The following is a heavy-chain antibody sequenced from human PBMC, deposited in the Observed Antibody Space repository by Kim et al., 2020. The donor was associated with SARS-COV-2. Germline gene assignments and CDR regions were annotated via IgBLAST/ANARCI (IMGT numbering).Heavy chain of an antibody. CDR1: GFTFSSYA. V-gene: IGHV3-23*01. CDR2: FSGTGGST. J-gene: IGHJ6*02. CDR3: AKAFGMVRGVYSNYYYYYDGMGV. Sequence: GGSLRLSCAASGFTFSSYAMSWVRQAPGKGLEWVSAFSGTGGSTYYADSVQGRFTISRDNSKNTLYLQMNSLRAEDTAVYYCAKAFGMVRGVYSNYYYYYDGMGVWGQGTTVTVSS. D-gene: IGHD3-10*01.